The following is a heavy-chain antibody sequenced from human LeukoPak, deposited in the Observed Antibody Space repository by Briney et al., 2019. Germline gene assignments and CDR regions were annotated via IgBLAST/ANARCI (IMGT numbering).Heavy chain of an antibody. CDR1: GFTFSSYG. D-gene: IGHD4-23*01. J-gene: IGHJ6*02. CDR2: ISYDGSNK. Sequence: GSLRLSCAASGFTFSSYGMHWVRRAPGKGLEWVAVISYDGSNKYYADSVKGRFTISRDNSKNTLYLLMNSLRAEDTAVYYCAKARAYGGNSYYYYGVDVWGQGTTVTVSS. V-gene: IGHV3-30*18. CDR3: AKARAYGGNSYYYYGVDV.